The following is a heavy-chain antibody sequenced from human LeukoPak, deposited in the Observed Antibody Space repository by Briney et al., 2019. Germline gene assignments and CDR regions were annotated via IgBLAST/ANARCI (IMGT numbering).Heavy chain of an antibody. CDR3: ARGGNNHRGCFDC. CDR1: GFTVSSNY. V-gene: IGHV3-66*01. D-gene: IGHD1-14*01. J-gene: IGHJ4*02. CDR2: IYSGRST. Sequence: PGGSLRLSCAASGFTVSSNYMSRVRQAPGKGLEWVSVIYSGRSTYYADSVMDRFTISRDNSKNTLYLQMNSLRAEDTAVYYCARGGNNHRGCFDCWGQGTLVTVSS.